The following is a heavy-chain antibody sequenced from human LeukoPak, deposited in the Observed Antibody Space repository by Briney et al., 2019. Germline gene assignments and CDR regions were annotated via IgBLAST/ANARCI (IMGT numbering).Heavy chain of an antibody. J-gene: IGHJ4*02. V-gene: IGHV4-34*01. D-gene: IGHD1-1*01. Sequence: SETLSLTCAVYGGSFSGYYWSWIRQPPGKGLEWIGEINHSGSTNYNPSLKSRVTISVDTSKNQLSLKLSSVTAADTAVYFCARRAYSAAYWKHFDYWGQGTLVTVSS. CDR1: GGSFSGYY. CDR2: INHSGST. CDR3: ARRAYSAAYWKHFDY.